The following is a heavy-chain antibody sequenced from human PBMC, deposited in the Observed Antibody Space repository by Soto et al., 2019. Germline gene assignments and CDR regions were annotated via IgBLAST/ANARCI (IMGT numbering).Heavy chain of an antibody. V-gene: IGHV4-39*01. CDR1: GGSISSSSYY. CDR2: IYYSGST. CDR3: VVRARLYSSGWYYFDY. J-gene: IGHJ4*02. Sequence: QLQLQESGPGLVKPSETLSLTCTVSGGSISSSSYYWGWIRQPPGKGLEWIGSIYYSGSTYYNPSLKSRVTISVDTSKNQFSLKLSSVTDADTAVYYCVVRARLYSSGWYYFDYWGQGTLVTVSS. D-gene: IGHD6-19*01.